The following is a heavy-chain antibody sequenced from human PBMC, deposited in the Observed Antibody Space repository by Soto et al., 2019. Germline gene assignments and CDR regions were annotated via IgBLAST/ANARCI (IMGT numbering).Heavy chain of an antibody. J-gene: IGHJ6*02. CDR2: TVTIIVST. D-gene: IGHD3-10*01. Sequence: QVQLVQSGAEVKMPGSSVKVSCKASGGALSSYAISWVRQAPGQGLEWVGGTVTIIVSTYYAQKFQGRVTITADEATGTVYMELSSLRSEDTAVYYCARDRSGITGKSRNIYAMDVWGQGTTVTVS. CDR3: ARDRSGITGKSRNIYAMDV. CDR1: GGALSSYA. V-gene: IGHV1-69*01.